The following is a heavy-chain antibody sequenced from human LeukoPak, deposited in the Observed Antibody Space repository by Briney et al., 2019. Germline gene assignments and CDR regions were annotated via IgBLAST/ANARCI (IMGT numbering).Heavy chain of an antibody. V-gene: IGHV3-30-3*01. CDR3: ARTGLP. CDR1: GFTFSSYA. CDR2: ISYDGSNK. J-gene: IGHJ5*02. Sequence: GGSLRLSCAASGFTFSSYAMHWVRQAPGKGLEWVAVISYDGSNKYYADSVKGRFTISRDNAKNSLYLQMNSLRAEDTAVYYCARTGLPWGQGTLVTVSS.